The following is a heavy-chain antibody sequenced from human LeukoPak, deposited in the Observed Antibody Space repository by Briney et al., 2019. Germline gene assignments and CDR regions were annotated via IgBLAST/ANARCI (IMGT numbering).Heavy chain of an antibody. V-gene: IGHV4-61*02. CDR1: GGSISSGSYY. CDR3: ARQGDFWSGSPYYYYYMDV. Sequence: SETLSLTCTVSGGSISSGSYYWSWIRRPAGKGLEWIGRIYTSGSTNYNPSLKSRVTMSVDTSKNQFSLKLSSVTAADTAVYYCARQGDFWSGSPYYYYYMDVWGKGTTVTVSS. D-gene: IGHD3-3*01. CDR2: IYTSGST. J-gene: IGHJ6*03.